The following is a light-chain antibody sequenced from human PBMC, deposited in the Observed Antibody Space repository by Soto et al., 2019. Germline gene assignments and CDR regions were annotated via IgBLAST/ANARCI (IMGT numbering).Light chain of an antibody. J-gene: IGKJ1*01. Sequence: EIVLTQSPATLSLSPGERATLSCRASQSVSSYLAWYQQKPGQAPRLLIYDASNRATGIPARFSGSGSGTDFTLTISSLEPEDFAMYYCQQYGGSPGTFGQGTKVDIK. CDR2: DAS. CDR1: QSVSSY. V-gene: IGKV3-11*01. CDR3: QQYGGSPGT.